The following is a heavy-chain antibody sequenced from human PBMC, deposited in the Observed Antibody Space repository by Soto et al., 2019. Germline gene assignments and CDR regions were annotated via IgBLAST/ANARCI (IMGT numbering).Heavy chain of an antibody. Sequence: QVQLVQSGAEVKKPGASVKVSCKASGYTFTGYYMHWVRQAPGQGLEWMGWINPNSGGTNYAQKFQGWVTMTRDKSISTAYMELSRLRSDDTAVYYCARGPSEQYTSGYWYFDLWGRGTLVTVSS. CDR2: INPNSGGT. J-gene: IGHJ2*01. CDR3: ARGPSEQYTSGYWYFDL. D-gene: IGHD6-19*01. CDR1: GYTFTGYY. V-gene: IGHV1-2*04.